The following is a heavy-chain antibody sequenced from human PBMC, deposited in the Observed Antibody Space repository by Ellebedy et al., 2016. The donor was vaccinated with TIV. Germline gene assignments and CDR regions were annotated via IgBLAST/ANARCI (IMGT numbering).Heavy chain of an antibody. CDR3: AKDINPGGKSHYCLDS. Sequence: AASVKVSCKASGYSFSDYPLHWVRQAPGQSLEWMGWINAGDGTTKYSQKFQGRVTIARDTSASTAYMDLGRRTSEDTAVYYCAKDINPGGKSHYCLDSWGQGTLVIVSS. CDR2: INAGDGTT. CDR1: GYSFSDYP. D-gene: IGHD4-23*01. J-gene: IGHJ4*02. V-gene: IGHV1-3*01.